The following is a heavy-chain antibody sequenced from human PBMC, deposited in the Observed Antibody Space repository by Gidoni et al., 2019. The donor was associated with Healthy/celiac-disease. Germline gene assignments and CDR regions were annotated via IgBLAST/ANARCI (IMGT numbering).Heavy chain of an antibody. V-gene: IGHV3-7*01. CDR2: IKEAGSQK. CDR1: GFTFSNYW. CDR3: ARDWSSGWTGNWFDP. J-gene: IGHJ5*02. Sequence: EVQLVESGGGLVQPGGSLRLSCVASGFTFSNYWMTWVRQAPGKGLEWVANIKEAGSQKYYVDSVKGRFTISRDNARNSLSLQMNSLRAEDTAVYYCARDWSSGWTGNWFDPWGQGTLVTVSS. D-gene: IGHD6-25*01.